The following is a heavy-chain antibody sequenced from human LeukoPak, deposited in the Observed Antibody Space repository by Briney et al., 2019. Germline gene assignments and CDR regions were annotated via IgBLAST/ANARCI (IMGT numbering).Heavy chain of an antibody. CDR1: GFNYSSYT. CDR3: VRGSLASGVVVYYYYYLDV. D-gene: IGHD3-3*01. J-gene: IGHJ6*03. V-gene: IGHV3-48*01. Sequence: GGSLRLSCAASGFNYSSYTMNWVRQAPGMGLEWLLYISASRGITYYADSVKGRFTISSDNAKNSLYLQMNSLRAEDTAVYYCVRGSLASGVVVYYYYYLDVWGKGTTVTVSS. CDR2: ISASRGIT.